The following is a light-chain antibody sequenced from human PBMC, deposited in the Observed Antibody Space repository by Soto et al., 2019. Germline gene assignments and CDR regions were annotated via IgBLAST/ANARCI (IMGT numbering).Light chain of an antibody. CDR3: MQALQTRWT. Sequence: DIVMTQSPLSLSVTPGEPASISCRSSQSLLHSSGYNYLDWYLQKPGQSPQLLIYLGSNRASGVPDRLSGSGSGTDFTLKISRVEAEDVGVYYCMQALQTRWTFGQGTKVEIK. CDR2: LGS. J-gene: IGKJ1*01. CDR1: QSLLHSSGYNY. V-gene: IGKV2-28*01.